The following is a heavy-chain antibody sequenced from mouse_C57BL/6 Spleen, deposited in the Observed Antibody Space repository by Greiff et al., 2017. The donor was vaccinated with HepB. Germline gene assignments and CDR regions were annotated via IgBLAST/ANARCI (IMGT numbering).Heavy chain of an antibody. Sequence: QVQLQQSGAELVRPGASVTLSCKASGYTFTDYEMHWVKQTPVHGLEWIGAIDPETGGTAYNQKFKGKAILTADKSSSTAYRELRSLTSEDSAVYYCTRWGGQRYFDYWGQGTTLTVSS. V-gene: IGHV1-15*01. CDR1: GYTFTDYE. D-gene: IGHD3-3*01. J-gene: IGHJ2*01. CDR3: TRWGGQRYFDY. CDR2: IDPETGGT.